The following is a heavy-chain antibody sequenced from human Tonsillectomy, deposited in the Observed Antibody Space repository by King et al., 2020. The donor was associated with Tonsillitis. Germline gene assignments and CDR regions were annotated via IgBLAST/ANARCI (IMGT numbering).Heavy chain of an antibody. CDR2: ISYDGSNK. J-gene: IGHJ3*02. V-gene: IGHV3-30*18. D-gene: IGHD3-22*01. CDR1: GFTFSSYG. Sequence: LVESGGGVVQPGRSLRLSCAASGFTFSSYGMHWVRQAPGKGLEWVAVISYDGSNKYYADSVKGRFTISRDNSKNTLYLQMNSLRAEDTAVYYCAKPTYYYDSSWAFDIWGQGTMVTVSS. CDR3: AKPTYYYDSSWAFDI.